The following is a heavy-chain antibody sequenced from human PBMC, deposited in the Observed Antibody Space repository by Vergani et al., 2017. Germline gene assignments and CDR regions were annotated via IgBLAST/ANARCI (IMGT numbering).Heavy chain of an antibody. J-gene: IGHJ3*02. Sequence: EVQLVESGGGLIQPGGSLRLSCAASGFTVSSNYMSWVRQAPGKGLEWVSAISGSGGSTYYADSVKGRFTISRDNSKNTLYLQMNSLRAEDTAVYYCARGLRDAFDIWGQGTMVTVSS. CDR1: GFTVSSNY. CDR3: ARGLRDAFDI. V-gene: IGHV3-23*04. D-gene: IGHD4-17*01. CDR2: SGSGGST.